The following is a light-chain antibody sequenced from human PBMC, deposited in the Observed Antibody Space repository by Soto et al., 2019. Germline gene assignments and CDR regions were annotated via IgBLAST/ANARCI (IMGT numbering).Light chain of an antibody. Sequence: QSALTQPASVSGSPGQSITISCTGTSSDVGGYKYVSWYQQHPDKAPKLLIYEVSNRPSGVSSRFSGSKSGNTASLTISGLLDEDEADYYCSSYTTTSPYVFGSGTKVTVL. CDR3: SSYTTTSPYV. V-gene: IGLV2-14*01. CDR2: EVS. J-gene: IGLJ1*01. CDR1: SSDVGGYKY.